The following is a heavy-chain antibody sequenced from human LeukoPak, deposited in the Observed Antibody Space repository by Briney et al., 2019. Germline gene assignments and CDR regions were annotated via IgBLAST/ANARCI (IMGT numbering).Heavy chain of an antibody. D-gene: IGHD5-18*01. CDR2: IYYSGST. CDR1: GGSISSYY. V-gene: IGHV4-59*01. J-gene: IGHJ3*02. Sequence: SETLSLTCTVSGGSISSYYWSWIRQPPGKGLEWIGYIYYSGSTNYNPSLKSRVTISVDTSKNQFSLKLSSVTAADTAVYYCARDRLQYSCGYKDAFDIWGQGTMVTVSS. CDR3: ARDRLQYSCGYKDAFDI.